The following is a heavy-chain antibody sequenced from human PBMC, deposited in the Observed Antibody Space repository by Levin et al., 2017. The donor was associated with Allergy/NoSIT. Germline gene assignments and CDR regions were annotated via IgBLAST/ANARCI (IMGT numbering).Heavy chain of an antibody. Sequence: GESLKISCAASGFTFSSYSMNWVRQAPGKGLEWVSSISSSSSYIYYADSVKGRFTISRDNAKNSLYLQMNSLRAEDTAVYYCARDPNYYDSSEPILNWGQGTLVTVSS. CDR2: ISSSSSYI. V-gene: IGHV3-21*01. J-gene: IGHJ4*02. CDR3: ARDPNYYDSSEPILN. CDR1: GFTFSSYS. D-gene: IGHD3-22*01.